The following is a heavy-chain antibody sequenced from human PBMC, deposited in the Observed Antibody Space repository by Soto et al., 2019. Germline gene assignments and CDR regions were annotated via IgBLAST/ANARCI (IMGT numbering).Heavy chain of an antibody. Sequence: GGSLRLSCAASGFTFSSYGMHWVRQAPGKGLEWVAVIWYDGSNKYYADSVKGRFTISRDNSKNTLYLQMNSLRAEDTAVYYCARDKQWLVRFYFDFWGQGTLVTVSS. CDR3: ARDKQWLVRFYFDF. CDR1: GFTFSSYG. CDR2: IWYDGSNK. D-gene: IGHD6-19*01. V-gene: IGHV3-33*01. J-gene: IGHJ4*02.